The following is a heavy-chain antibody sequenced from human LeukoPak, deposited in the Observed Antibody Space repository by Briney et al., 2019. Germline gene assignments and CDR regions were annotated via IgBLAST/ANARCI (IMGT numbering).Heavy chain of an antibody. Sequence: SETLSLTCTVSGVSISSGSYYWSWIRQPAGKGLEWIGRIYTTGRTIYNPSLKSQVTISINTSKNQFSLKLTSVTATDTAMYYCARESLESRFFDFWGQGALVTVSS. D-gene: IGHD1-1*01. J-gene: IGHJ4*02. CDR3: ARESLESRFFDF. CDR1: GVSISSGSYY. V-gene: IGHV4-61*02. CDR2: IYTTGRT.